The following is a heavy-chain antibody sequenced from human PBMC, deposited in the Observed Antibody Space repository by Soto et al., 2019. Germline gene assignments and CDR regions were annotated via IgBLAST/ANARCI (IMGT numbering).Heavy chain of an antibody. CDR3: AKFILTGPEPIPYGMDV. J-gene: IGHJ6*02. CDR1: GFGFTSSA. V-gene: IGHV1-58*01. CDR2: IVVGSGNT. D-gene: IGHD3-9*01. Sequence: GASVKVSCKASGFGFTSSAVQWVRQARGQRLEWIGWIVVGSGNTNYAQKFQERVTITRDMSTSTAYMELSSLRSEDTAVYYCAKFILTGPEPIPYGMDVWGQGTTVTVSS.